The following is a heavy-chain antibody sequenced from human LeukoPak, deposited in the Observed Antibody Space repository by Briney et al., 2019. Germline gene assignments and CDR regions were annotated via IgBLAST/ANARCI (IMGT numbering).Heavy chain of an antibody. Sequence: GGSLRLSCAASGFTFSSYAMHWVRQAPGKGLEWVAVISYDGSNKYYADSVKGRFIISRDNSKNTLYLQMNSLRAEDTAVYYCARDLIGDGSGSYYDAFDIWGQGTMVTVSS. V-gene: IGHV3-30-3*01. CDR1: GFTFSSYA. D-gene: IGHD3-10*01. J-gene: IGHJ3*02. CDR2: ISYDGSNK. CDR3: ARDLIGDGSGSYYDAFDI.